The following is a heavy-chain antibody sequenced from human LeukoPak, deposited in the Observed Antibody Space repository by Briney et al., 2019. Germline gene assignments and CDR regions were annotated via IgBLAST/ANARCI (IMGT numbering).Heavy chain of an antibody. V-gene: IGHV3-74*01. Sequence: GGSLRLSCAASGLSFSAYRMHWVRQAPRKGLVWVSRISTDGYTTDYADFVQGRFTASRDNTKNTWSLEMNSLRAEDTAVYYCVVGGSPGYWGQGTLVTVSS. D-gene: IGHD2-15*01. J-gene: IGHJ4*02. CDR1: GLSFSAYR. CDR2: ISTDGYTT. CDR3: VVGGSPGY.